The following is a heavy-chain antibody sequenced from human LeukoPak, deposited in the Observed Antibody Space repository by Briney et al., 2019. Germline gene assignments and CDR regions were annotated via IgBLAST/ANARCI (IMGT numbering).Heavy chain of an antibody. J-gene: IGHJ5*02. D-gene: IGHD4-17*01. Sequence: ASVKVSCKASGYTFTNYYMHWVRQAPGQGLEWMGIINPSGGSTSYAQKFQGRVTITRDTSASTAYMELSSLRSEDTAVYYCARDYGDYWDWFDPWGQGTLVTVSS. CDR3: ARDYGDYWDWFDP. CDR2: INPSGGST. V-gene: IGHV1-46*01. CDR1: GYTFTNYY.